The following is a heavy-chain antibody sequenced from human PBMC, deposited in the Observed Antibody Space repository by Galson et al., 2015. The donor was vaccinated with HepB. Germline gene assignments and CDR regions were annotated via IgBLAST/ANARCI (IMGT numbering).Heavy chain of an antibody. Sequence: SLRLSCAASEFTVSDNFMTWVRQAPGKGLEWVSVIYSGGATYYADSVKGRFTISRNNSKNTLYLQMNRLRVEDTAVYYCARRPPYYFDSSGSHYYGMDVWGQGTTVTVS. J-gene: IGHJ6*02. CDR3: ARRPPYYFDSSGSHYYGMDV. CDR2: IYSGGAT. V-gene: IGHV3-66*01. D-gene: IGHD3-22*01. CDR1: EFTVSDNF.